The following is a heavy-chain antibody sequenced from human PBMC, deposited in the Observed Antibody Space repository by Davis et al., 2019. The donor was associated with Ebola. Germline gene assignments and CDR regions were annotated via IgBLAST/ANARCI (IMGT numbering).Heavy chain of an antibody. CDR2: INHSGST. CDR1: GGSFSGYY. V-gene: IGHV4-34*01. Sequence: MPSETLSLTCAVYGGSFSGYYWSWIRQPPGKGLEWIGEINHSGSTNYNPSLKSRVTISVDTSKNQFSLKLSSVTAADTAVYYCARMDYYYGSGTNRLDPWGQGTLVTVSS. J-gene: IGHJ5*02. D-gene: IGHD3-10*01. CDR3: ARMDYYYGSGTNRLDP.